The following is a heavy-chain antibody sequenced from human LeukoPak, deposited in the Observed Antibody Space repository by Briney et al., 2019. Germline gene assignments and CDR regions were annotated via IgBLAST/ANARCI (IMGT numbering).Heavy chain of an antibody. Sequence: ASVKVSCKASGYTFTSYGISWVRQAPGQGLEWMGWISAYNGNTNYAQKLQGRVTMTTDTSTSTAYMELRSLRSDDTAVYYCARDSPPISGANWFDPWGQGTLVTVSS. V-gene: IGHV1-18*01. CDR2: ISAYNGNT. CDR3: ARDSPPISGANWFDP. CDR1: GYTFTSYG. D-gene: IGHD3-10*01. J-gene: IGHJ5*02.